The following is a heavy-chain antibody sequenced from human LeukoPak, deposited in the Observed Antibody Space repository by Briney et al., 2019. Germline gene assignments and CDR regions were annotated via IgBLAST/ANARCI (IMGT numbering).Heavy chain of an antibody. CDR2: ISHDGINK. D-gene: IGHD2-15*01. J-gene: IGHJ3*01. Sequence: PGGSLRLSCAASGFAFSIYGVHWVRQAPGKGLEWVAVISHDGINKYYADSVKGRFTISRDNSKNTLYLQMNSLRAEDTAVYYCTRDIGRLRGDAFDFWGQGTMVTVSS. V-gene: IGHV3-30*03. CDR1: GFAFSIYG. CDR3: TRDIGRLRGDAFDF.